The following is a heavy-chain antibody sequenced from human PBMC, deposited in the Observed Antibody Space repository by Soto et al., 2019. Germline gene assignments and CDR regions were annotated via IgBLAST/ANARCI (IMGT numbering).Heavy chain of an antibody. J-gene: IGHJ6*02. V-gene: IGHV4-34*01. CDR3: ARVSGIYYYGMDV. CDR2: INHSGST. D-gene: IGHD3-10*01. Sequence: SETLSITCAVYGGSFSGYYWSWIRKPPGKGLEWIGEINHSGSTNYNPSLKSRVTISVDTSKNQVSLKLSSVTAADTAVYYCARVSGIYYYGMDVWGQGTTVTVSS. CDR1: GGSFSGYY.